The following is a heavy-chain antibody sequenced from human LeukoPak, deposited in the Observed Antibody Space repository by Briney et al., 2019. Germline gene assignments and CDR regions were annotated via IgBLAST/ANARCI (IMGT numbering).Heavy chain of an antibody. CDR3: AKYQLRLGELSFALDY. J-gene: IGHJ4*02. Sequence: GGSLRLSCAASGFTFSSYAMSWVRQAPGKGLEWASAISGSGGSTYYADSVKGRFTISRDNSKNTLYLQMNSLRAEDTAVYYCAKYQLRLGELSFALDYWGQGTLVTVSS. D-gene: IGHD3-16*02. V-gene: IGHV3-23*01. CDR1: GFTFSSYA. CDR2: ISGSGGST.